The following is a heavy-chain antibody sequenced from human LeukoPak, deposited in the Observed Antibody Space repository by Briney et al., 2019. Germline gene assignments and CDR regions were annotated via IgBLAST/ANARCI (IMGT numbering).Heavy chain of an antibody. D-gene: IGHD1-1*01. J-gene: IGHJ4*02. V-gene: IGHV1-46*01. CDR2: INPGGGST. CDR1: GYTFSSYY. CDR3: ARNVGSGFDY. Sequence: GASVKVSCKASGYTFSSYYIHWVRQAPGQGLEWMGFINPGGGSTSYAQKFQGRVTMTRDTSTSTVYVELSSLRSEDTAMYYCARNVGSGFDYWGQGTLVTVSS.